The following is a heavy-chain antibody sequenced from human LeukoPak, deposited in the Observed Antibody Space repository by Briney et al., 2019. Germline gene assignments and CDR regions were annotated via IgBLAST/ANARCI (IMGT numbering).Heavy chain of an antibody. CDR2: IKQIGSEK. CDR1: GFTFGSYW. Sequence: PGGSLRLSCAASGFTFGSYWMAGVRQAPGKGREWGANIKQIGSEKYYLAPLKGRFTISRDNAKNSLYLQMNRLRAEDTAVYYCARDVGGYYDILTGYSGNWFDPWGQGTLVTVSS. J-gene: IGHJ5*02. CDR3: ARDVGGYYDILTGYSGNWFDP. V-gene: IGHV3-7*01. D-gene: IGHD3-9*01.